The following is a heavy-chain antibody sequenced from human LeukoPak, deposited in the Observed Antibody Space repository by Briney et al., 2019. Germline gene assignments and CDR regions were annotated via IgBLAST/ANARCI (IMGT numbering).Heavy chain of an antibody. CDR2: ISSGVTTR. Sequence: PGGSLRLSCAGSGFTFNNYAMNWVRQAPGKGLEWISYISSGVTTRYYADSVKGRFTISRDDAKNSLYLQMNSLRAEDTAVYYCARFNLGWFDPWGRGTLVTVSS. J-gene: IGHJ5*02. CDR1: GFTFNNYA. V-gene: IGHV3-48*01. CDR3: ARFNLGWFDP. D-gene: IGHD1-14*01.